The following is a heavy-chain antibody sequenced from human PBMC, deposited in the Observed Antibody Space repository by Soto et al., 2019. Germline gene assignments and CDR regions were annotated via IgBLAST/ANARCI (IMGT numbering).Heavy chain of an antibody. CDR1: GRSISSYY. V-gene: IGHV4-59*01. CDR3: AREQSGWFGAFFDY. Sequence: SETLPLTCTVSGRSISSYYLSWIRQPPGKGLEWIGYIYYSGSTSYNPSLKSRITISVDTSKNQFSLNLSSVTAADTAVYYCAREQSGWFGAFFDYWGQGTLVTVSS. D-gene: IGHD3-10*01. CDR2: IYYSGST. J-gene: IGHJ4*02.